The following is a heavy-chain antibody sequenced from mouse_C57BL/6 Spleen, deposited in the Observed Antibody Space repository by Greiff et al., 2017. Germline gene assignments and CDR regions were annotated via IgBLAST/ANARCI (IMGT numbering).Heavy chain of an antibody. Sequence: QVQLQQPGAELVMPGASVKLSCKASGYTFTSYWMHWVKQRPGQGLEWIGEIDPSDSYTNYNQKFKGKSTLTVYKSSSTAYMQLSSLTSEDSAVYYCARDYGSSYGGYWGQGTTLTVSS. CDR3: ARDYGSSYGGY. CDR1: GYTFTSYW. D-gene: IGHD1-1*01. V-gene: IGHV1-69*01. CDR2: IDPSDSYT. J-gene: IGHJ2*01.